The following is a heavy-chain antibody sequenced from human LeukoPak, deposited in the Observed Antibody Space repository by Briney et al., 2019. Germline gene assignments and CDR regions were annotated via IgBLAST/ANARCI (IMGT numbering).Heavy chain of an antibody. CDR1: GFTFSTYI. Sequence: GGSLRLSCAASGFTFSTYIMNWVRQAPGKGLEWGSTISGSGVNTHYADSVKGRFTISSDNSNNTLFLQMDSLRAEDTAIYYCAKADDIHAFHIWGQGTLVTVSS. CDR3: AKADDIHAFHI. J-gene: IGHJ3*02. D-gene: IGHD2-15*01. V-gene: IGHV3-23*01. CDR2: ISGSGVNT.